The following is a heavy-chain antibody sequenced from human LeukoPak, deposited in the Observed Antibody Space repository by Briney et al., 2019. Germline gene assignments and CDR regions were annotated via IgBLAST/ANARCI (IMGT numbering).Heavy chain of an antibody. CDR3: ARVPHRSGWPHADY. CDR2: ISYDGSNK. CDR1: GFTFSSYA. Sequence: GRSLRLSCAASGFTFSSYAMHWVRQAPGKGLEWVAVISYDGSNKYYADSVKGRFTISRDNSKNTLYLQMNSLRAEDTAVYYCARVPHRSGWPHADYWGQGTLVTVSS. J-gene: IGHJ4*02. D-gene: IGHD6-19*01. V-gene: IGHV3-30-3*01.